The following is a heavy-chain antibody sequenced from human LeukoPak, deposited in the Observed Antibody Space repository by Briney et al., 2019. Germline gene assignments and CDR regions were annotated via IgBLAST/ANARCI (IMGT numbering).Heavy chain of an antibody. CDR2: INWNGGST. J-gene: IGHJ6*03. CDR1: GFTFDDYG. V-gene: IGHV3-20*01. Sequence: GGSLRLSCAASGFTFDDYGMSWVRQAPGKGLEWVSGINWNGGSTGYADSVRGRFTISRDNAKNSPYLQMNSLRAEDTALYHCARVSGTGNMDVWGKGTTVTVSS. CDR3: ARVSGTGNMDV. D-gene: IGHD1-14*01.